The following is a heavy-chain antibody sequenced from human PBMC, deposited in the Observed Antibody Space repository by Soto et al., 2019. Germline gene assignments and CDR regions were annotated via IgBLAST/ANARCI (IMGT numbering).Heavy chain of an antibody. CDR2: MSPHSGNT. CDR3: ARRALAGHWFDP. J-gene: IGHJ5*02. V-gene: IGHV1-8*01. Sequence: QVQLVQSGAEVKKPGASVKVSCKASGYHFTSYDINWVRQAAGQGLEWMGWMSPHSGNTGSPQKLQGRVTMTRNSSISTAYMELSSLRSEDTAVYYCARRALAGHWFDPWGQGTLVTVSS. CDR1: GYHFTSYD. D-gene: IGHD6-19*01.